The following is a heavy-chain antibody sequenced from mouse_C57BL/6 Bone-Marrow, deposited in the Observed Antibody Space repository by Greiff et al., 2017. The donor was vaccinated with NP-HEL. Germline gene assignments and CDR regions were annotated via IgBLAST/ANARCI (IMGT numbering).Heavy chain of an antibody. J-gene: IGHJ4*01. Sequence: DVKLVESEGGLVQPGSSMKLSCTASGFTFSDYYMAWVRQVPEKGLEWVANINYDGSSTYYLDSLKSRFIISRDNAKNILYLQMSSLKSEDTATYYCARGPYYYGSGVYYYAMDYWGQGTSVTVSS. D-gene: IGHD1-1*01. CDR3: ARGPYYYGSGVYYYAMDY. V-gene: IGHV5-16*01. CDR2: INYDGSST. CDR1: GFTFSDYY.